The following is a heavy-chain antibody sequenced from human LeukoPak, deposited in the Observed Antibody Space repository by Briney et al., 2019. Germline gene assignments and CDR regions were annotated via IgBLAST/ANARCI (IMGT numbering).Heavy chain of an antibody. CDR1: GGSISSYY. D-gene: IGHD3-9*01. Sequence: KTSETLSLTCTVSGGSISSYYWGWIRQPAGKGLEWIGRIYTSGSTNYNPSLKSRVTMSVDTSKNQFSLKLSSVTAADTAVYYCAREIIRALRYLDWLSVNLFNPWGQGTLVTASS. CDR2: IYTSGST. J-gene: IGHJ5*02. V-gene: IGHV4-4*07. CDR3: AREIIRALRYLDWLSVNLFNP.